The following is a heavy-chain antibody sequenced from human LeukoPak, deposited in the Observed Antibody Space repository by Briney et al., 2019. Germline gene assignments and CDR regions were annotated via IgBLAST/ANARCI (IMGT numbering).Heavy chain of an antibody. J-gene: IGHJ6*02. D-gene: IGHD2-2*01. CDR2: INHSGST. CDR1: GGSFSGYY. V-gene: IGHV4-34*01. CDR3: ARYCSSTSCSGDYYYGMDV. Sequence: PSETLSLTCAVYGGSFSGYYWSWIRQPPGKGLEWIGEINHSGSTNYNPSPKSRVTISVDTSKNQFSLKLSSVTAADTAVYYCARYCSSTSCSGDYYYGMDVWGQGTTVTVSS.